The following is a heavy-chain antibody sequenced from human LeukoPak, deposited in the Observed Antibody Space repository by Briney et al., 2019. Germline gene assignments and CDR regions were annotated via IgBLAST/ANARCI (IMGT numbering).Heavy chain of an antibody. CDR2: IYPGDSDT. CDR3: ARYTLEYSSSCPLDY. D-gene: IGHD6-13*01. V-gene: IGHV5-51*03. Sequence: GESLKISCKGAGYRFTSGWIGWGRQMPGRGLEWRGSIYPGDSDTRYSPSLQGQVTISADKSISTAYLQWSSLKASDTAMYYCARYTLEYSSSCPLDYWGQGTLVTVSS. CDR1: GYRFTSGW. J-gene: IGHJ4*02.